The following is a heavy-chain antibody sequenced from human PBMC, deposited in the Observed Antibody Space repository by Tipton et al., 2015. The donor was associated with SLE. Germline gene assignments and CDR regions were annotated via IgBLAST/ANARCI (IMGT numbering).Heavy chain of an antibody. Sequence: RSLRLSCTASGFTFGDYAMSWVRQAPGKGLEWVGFIRSKAYGGTTEYAASVKGRFTISRDNSKNTLYLQMNSLRAEDTAVYYCARVQRGSWYDAFDIWGQGTMVTVSS. J-gene: IGHJ3*02. CDR1: GFTFGDYA. V-gene: IGHV3-49*04. D-gene: IGHD6-13*01. CDR3: ARVQRGSWYDAFDI. CDR2: IRSKAYGGTT.